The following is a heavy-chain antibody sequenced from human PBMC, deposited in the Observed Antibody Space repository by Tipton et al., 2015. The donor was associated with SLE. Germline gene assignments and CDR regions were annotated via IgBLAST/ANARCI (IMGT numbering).Heavy chain of an antibody. Sequence: LRLSCAVSGYSISSSYYWSWIRQPPGKGLEWIGYIYYSGSTNYNPSLKSRVTISVDTSKNQFSLKLSSVTAADTAVYYCARGSNWNYWYFDYWGQGTLVTVSS. V-gene: IGHV4-61*01. CDR1: GYSISSSYY. CDR2: IYYSGST. CDR3: ARGSNWNYWYFDY. D-gene: IGHD1-7*01. J-gene: IGHJ4*02.